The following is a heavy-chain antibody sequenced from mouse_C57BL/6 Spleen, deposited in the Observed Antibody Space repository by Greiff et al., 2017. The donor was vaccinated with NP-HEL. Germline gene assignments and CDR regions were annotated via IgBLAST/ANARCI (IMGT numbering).Heavy chain of an antibody. CDR1: GYTFTDYE. CDR2: IDPETGGT. CDR3: TRWSWDFDY. J-gene: IGHJ2*01. V-gene: IGHV1-15*01. Sequence: QVQLKQSGAELVRPGASVTLSCKASGYTFTDYEMYWVKQTPVHGLEWIGAIDPETGGTAYNQKFKGKAILTADKSSSTAYMELRSLTSEDSAVYYCTRWSWDFDYWGQGTTLTVSS.